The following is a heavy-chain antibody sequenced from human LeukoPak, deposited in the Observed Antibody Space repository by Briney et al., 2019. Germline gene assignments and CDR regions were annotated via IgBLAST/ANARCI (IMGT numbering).Heavy chain of an antibody. J-gene: IGHJ4*02. CDR3: ARDDCSGGSCSVDY. D-gene: IGHD2-15*01. CDR1: GFTFSTFT. V-gene: IGHV3-21*01. CDR2: ISSSSSYI. Sequence: TPGGSLRLSCAASGFTFSTFTMSWVRQAPGKGLEWVSSISSSSSYIYYSDSVKGRFSISRDNAKNSLYLLMNSLRAEDTALYYCARDDCSGGSCSVDYWGQGTLVTVSS.